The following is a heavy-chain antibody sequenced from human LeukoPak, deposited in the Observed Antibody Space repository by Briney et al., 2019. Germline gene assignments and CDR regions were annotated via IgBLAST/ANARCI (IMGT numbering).Heavy chain of an antibody. Sequence: KSGGSLRLSCAASGFTFSNAWMSWVRQAPGKGLEWVGRIKSKTDGGTTDYAAPVKGRFTISRDDSKNTLYLQMNSLKTEDTAVYYCTTGPYYDIQSNWFDPWGQGTLVTVSS. CDR1: GFTFSNAW. V-gene: IGHV3-15*01. CDR2: IKSKTDGGTT. D-gene: IGHD3-9*01. J-gene: IGHJ5*02. CDR3: TTGPYYDIQSNWFDP.